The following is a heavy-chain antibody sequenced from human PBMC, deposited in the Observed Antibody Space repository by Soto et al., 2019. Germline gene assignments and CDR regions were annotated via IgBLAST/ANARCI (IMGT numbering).Heavy chain of an antibody. CDR2: ISAYNGNT. V-gene: IGHV1-18*01. CDR3: ARDLAYCTNGVCYLGLDY. D-gene: IGHD2-8*01. J-gene: IGHJ4*02. Sequence: ASVKVSCKASGYTFTSYGISWVRQAPGQGLEWMGWISAYNGNTNYAQKLQGRVTMTTDTSTSTAYMELRSLRSDDTAVYYCARDLAYCTNGVCYLGLDYWGQGTLVTVSS. CDR1: GYTFTSYG.